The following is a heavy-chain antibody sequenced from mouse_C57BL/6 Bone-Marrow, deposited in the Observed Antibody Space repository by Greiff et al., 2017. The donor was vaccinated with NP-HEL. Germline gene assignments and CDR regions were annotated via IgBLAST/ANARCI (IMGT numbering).Heavy chain of an antibody. D-gene: IGHD2-4*01. CDR1: GFTFSDYY. V-gene: IGHV5-16*01. CDR3: AREGGLRRRTYAMDY. Sequence: EVKVVESEGGLVQPGSSMKLSCTASGFTFSDYYMAWVRQVPEKGLEWVANINYDGSSTYYLDSLKSRFIISRDNAKNILYLQMSSLKSEDTATYDCAREGGLRRRTYAMDYGGQGTSVTVSS. CDR2: INYDGSST. J-gene: IGHJ4*01.